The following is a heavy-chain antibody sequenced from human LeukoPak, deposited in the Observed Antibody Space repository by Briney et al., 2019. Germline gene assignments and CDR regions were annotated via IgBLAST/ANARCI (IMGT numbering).Heavy chain of an antibody. V-gene: IGHV1-18*01. J-gene: IGHJ4*02. Sequence: ASVKVSCKASGYTFTSYGISWVRQAPGQGLEGMGWISVYNGNTNYAQKLQGRVTMTTDTSTSTAYMELRSLRSDDTAVYYCARENPYDYVWGSYRSDYWGQGTLVTVSS. D-gene: IGHD3-16*02. CDR3: ARENPYDYVWGSYRSDY. CDR1: GYTFTSYG. CDR2: ISVYNGNT.